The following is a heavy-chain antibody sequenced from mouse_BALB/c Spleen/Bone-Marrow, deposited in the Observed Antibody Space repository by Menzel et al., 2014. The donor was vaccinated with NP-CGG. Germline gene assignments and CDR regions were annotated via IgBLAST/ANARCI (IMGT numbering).Heavy chain of an antibody. CDR2: INPSNGDT. V-gene: IGHV1S81*02. CDR1: GYTFTSYW. Sequence: VQVVESGAELVRPGASVRLSCKASGYTFTSYWMYWVKLRPGQGLERIGEINPSNGDTNYNEKFKRKATLTVDKSSSTVHTQLSSLTSEDSAVYYCANYGYDWGQGTPLTVSS. J-gene: IGHJ2*01. D-gene: IGHD1-2*01. CDR3: ANYGYD.